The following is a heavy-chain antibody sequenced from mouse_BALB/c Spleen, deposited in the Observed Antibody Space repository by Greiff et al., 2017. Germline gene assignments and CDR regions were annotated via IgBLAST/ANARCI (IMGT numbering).Heavy chain of an antibody. D-gene: IGHD3-2*01. CDR1: GYSITSGYY. V-gene: IGHV3-6*02. CDR2: ISYDGSN. Sequence: EVHLVESGPGLVKPSQSLSLTCSVTGYSITSGYYWNWIRQFPGNKLEWMGYISYDGSNNYNPSLKNRISITRDTSKNQFFLKLNSVTTEDTATYYCARDEDSSGYAWFAYWGQGTLVTVSA. CDR3: ARDEDSSGYAWFAY. J-gene: IGHJ3*01.